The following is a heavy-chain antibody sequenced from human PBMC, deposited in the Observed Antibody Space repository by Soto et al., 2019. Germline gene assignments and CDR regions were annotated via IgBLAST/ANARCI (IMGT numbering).Heavy chain of an antibody. CDR1: GYTFTSYG. CDR2: ISAYNGNT. Sequence: GASVKVSCKASGYTFTSYGISWVRQAPGQGLEWMGWISAYNGNTNYAQKLQGRVTMTTDTSTSTAYMELRSLRSDDTAVYYCARDRDDYGDYVSQGYWGQGTLVTVSS. CDR3: ARDRDDYGDYVSQGY. J-gene: IGHJ4*02. V-gene: IGHV1-18*01. D-gene: IGHD4-17*01.